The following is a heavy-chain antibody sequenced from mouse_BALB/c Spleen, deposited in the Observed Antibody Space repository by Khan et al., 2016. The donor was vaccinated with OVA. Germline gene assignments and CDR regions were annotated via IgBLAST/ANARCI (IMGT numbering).Heavy chain of an antibody. CDR1: GFTFSSFA. CDR2: ISSGGDYT. V-gene: IGHV5-9-3*01. CDR3: ARHNYGPFAY. J-gene: IGHJ3*01. Sequence: EVQLVESGGGLVKPGGPLKLSCAASGFTFSSFAMSWVRQTPEKRLEWVATISSGGDYTYSPDSVKGRFTISSANAKNTLYLQMSGRRSEDTAMEYCARHNYGPFAYWGQGTLVTVSA. D-gene: IGHD1-1*01.